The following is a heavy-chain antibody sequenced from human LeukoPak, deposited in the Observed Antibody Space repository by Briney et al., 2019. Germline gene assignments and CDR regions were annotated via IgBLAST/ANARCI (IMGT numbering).Heavy chain of an antibody. J-gene: IGHJ4*02. V-gene: IGHV3-23*01. CDR1: GFTFSSYA. CDR3: AKDLFDSSGWSVADY. Sequence: GGSLRLSCAAPGFTFSSYAMTWVRQAPGKGLEWVSAISGSGGSTYYADSVKGRFTISRDNSKNTVYLQMNSLRAEDTAVYYCAKDLFDSSGWSVADYWGQGTLVTVSS. D-gene: IGHD6-19*01. CDR2: ISGSGGST.